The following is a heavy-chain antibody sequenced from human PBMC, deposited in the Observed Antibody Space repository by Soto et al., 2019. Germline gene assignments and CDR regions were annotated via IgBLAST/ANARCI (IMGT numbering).Heavy chain of an antibody. CDR3: TLRHDSSKGPIH. CDR1: GFSLNTGGMT. CDR2: GY. J-gene: IGHJ4*02. V-gene: IGHV2-5*01. D-gene: IGHD2-2*01. Sequence: SGPTLVNPTQTLTLTCTVSGFSLNTGGMTLGWIRQPPGKAPEWLALGYQYSPSLQNRLTITKDTSKNQVVLLLTNMDPVDTATYYCTLRHDSSKGPIHWGQGILDTVSS.